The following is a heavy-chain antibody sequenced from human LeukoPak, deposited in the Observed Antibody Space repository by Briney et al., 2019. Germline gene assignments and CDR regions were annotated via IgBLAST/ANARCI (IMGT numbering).Heavy chain of an antibody. D-gene: IGHD3-3*01. Sequence: GGSLRLSCAASGFTFSSFGMSWVRQAPGKGLEWVSAISGSGGSTYYADSVKGRFTISRDNSKNTLYLQMNSLRAEDTAVYYCAKDQAGRITIFGVVIQARNWFDPWGQGTLVTVSS. CDR1: GFTFSSFG. J-gene: IGHJ5*02. CDR2: ISGSGGST. CDR3: AKDQAGRITIFGVVIQARNWFDP. V-gene: IGHV3-23*01.